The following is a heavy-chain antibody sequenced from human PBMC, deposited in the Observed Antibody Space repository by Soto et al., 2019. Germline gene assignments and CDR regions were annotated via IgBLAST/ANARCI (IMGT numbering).Heavy chain of an antibody. D-gene: IGHD3-16*01. V-gene: IGHV1-18*01. J-gene: IGHJ6*02. CDR2: INGYNGNT. Sequence: QVQLGQSEAEVKKPGASVKVSCKASGYTFTSYGISWVRQAPGQGLEWMGWINGYNGNTDHAQKLQGRVTMSTDTSTSTAFMELRSLRSDDSAVYYCARMGDGPYYYYGMDVWGQGTTVTVSS. CDR1: GYTFTSYG. CDR3: ARMGDGPYYYYGMDV.